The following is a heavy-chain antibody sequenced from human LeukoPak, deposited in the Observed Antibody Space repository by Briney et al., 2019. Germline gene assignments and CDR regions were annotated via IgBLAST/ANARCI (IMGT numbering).Heavy chain of an antibody. CDR2: IKTISDGGTA. CDR1: GFTFNNAW. D-gene: IGHD4-17*01. J-gene: IGHJ4*02. V-gene: IGHV3-15*01. CDR3: TTVSTVTYGY. Sequence: PGGSLRLSCAASGFTFNNAWMSWVRQAPGKGLEWVGRIKTISDGGTADYTAPVKGRFTVSRDDSKNTLYLQMNSLKTEDTAVYYCTTVSTVTYGYWGQGTLVTVSS.